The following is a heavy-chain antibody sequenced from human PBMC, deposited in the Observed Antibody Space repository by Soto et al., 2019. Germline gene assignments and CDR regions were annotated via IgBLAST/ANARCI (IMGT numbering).Heavy chain of an antibody. CDR2: ISSSSSTI. CDR1: GFTFSSYS. Sequence: EVQLVESGGGLVQPGGSLRLSCAASGFTFSSYSMNWVRQAPGKGLEWVSYISSSSSTIYYADSVKGRFTISRDNAKNSLYVQMDRLGAEDTAVYYCARDRSYYDILPGEYSYYYGMDVWGQGTTVTVSS. V-gene: IGHV3-48*01. J-gene: IGHJ6*02. CDR3: ARDRSYYDILPGEYSYYYGMDV. D-gene: IGHD3-9*01.